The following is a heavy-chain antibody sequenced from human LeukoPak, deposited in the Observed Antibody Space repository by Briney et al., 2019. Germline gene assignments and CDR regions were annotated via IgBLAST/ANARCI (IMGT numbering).Heavy chain of an antibody. V-gene: IGHV3-30*02. CDR2: IRYDGSNK. D-gene: IGHD1-1*01. CDR3: AKDSVRYYYYYYMDV. Sequence: GGSLRLSCAASGFTFSSYGMHWVRHAPGKGLEWVAFIRYDGSNKYYADSVKGRFTISRDNSKSTLYLQMNSLRAEDTAVYYCAKDSVRYYYYYYMDVWGKGTTVTVSS. J-gene: IGHJ6*03. CDR1: GFTFSSYG.